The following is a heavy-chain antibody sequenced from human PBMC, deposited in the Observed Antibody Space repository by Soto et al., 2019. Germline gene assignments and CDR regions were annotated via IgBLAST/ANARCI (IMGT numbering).Heavy chain of an antibody. V-gene: IGHV4-59*01. CDR3: ARSMYCTNGVCYYFDY. CDR1: GGSISSYY. D-gene: IGHD2-8*01. J-gene: IGHJ4*02. CDR2: IYYSGST. Sequence: SETLSLTCTVSGGSISSYYWSWIRQPPGKGLEWIGYIYYSGSTNYNPSLKSRVTISVGTSKNQFSLKLSSVTAADTAVYYCARSMYCTNGVCYYFDYWGQGTLVTVSS.